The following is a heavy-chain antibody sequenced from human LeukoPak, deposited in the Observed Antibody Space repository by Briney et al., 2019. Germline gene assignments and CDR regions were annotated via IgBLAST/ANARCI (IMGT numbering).Heavy chain of an antibody. Sequence: GGSLRLSCAASGFTFSSYAMSWVRQAPGKGLEWVSAISGSGGSTYYADSVKGRFTISRDNSKSTLYLQMNSLRAEDTAVYYCASNRGIVVVSAMDYWGQGTLVTVSS. CDR3: ASNRGIVVVSAMDY. D-gene: IGHD2-21*02. V-gene: IGHV3-23*01. CDR1: GFTFSSYA. CDR2: ISGSGGST. J-gene: IGHJ4*02.